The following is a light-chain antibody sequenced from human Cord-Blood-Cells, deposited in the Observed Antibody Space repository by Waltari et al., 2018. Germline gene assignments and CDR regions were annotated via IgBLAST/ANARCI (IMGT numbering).Light chain of an antibody. CDR1: NFGSKS. CDR2: DDS. Sequence: SYVLTQPPSVSVAPGKTARITWGGNNFGSKSVHWYQQKPGQAPVLVVYDDSGRPSGIPERFSGSNSGNTATLTISRVEAGDEADYYCQVLDSSSDHWVFGGGTKLTVL. CDR3: QVLDSSSDHWV. J-gene: IGLJ3*02. V-gene: IGLV3-21*03.